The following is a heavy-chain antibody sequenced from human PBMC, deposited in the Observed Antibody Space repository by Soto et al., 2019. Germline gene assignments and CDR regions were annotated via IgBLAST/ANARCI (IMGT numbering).Heavy chain of an antibody. CDR3: AVGRGFCISTSCPGSDYFDD. V-gene: IGHV3-7*01. J-gene: IGHJ4*02. D-gene: IGHD2-2*01. Sequence: PGGSLRLSCAASGFTFSTDWMSWVRQAPGKGLEWVANINQDGSERYYVDSVKGRFTISRDNAKNSLFLQLNSLRAGDTAVYYCAVGRGFCISTSCPGSDYFDDWGQGTLVTVSS. CDR2: INQDGSER. CDR1: GFTFSTDW.